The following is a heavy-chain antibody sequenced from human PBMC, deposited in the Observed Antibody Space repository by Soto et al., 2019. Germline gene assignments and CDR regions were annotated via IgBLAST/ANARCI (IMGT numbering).Heavy chain of an antibody. CDR1: RFTFSSYA. Sequence: GGSLRLSCAASRFTFSSYAMHWVRQAPGKGLEWVSYISSSGSTIYYADSVKGRFTISRDNAKNSLYLQMNSLGAEDTAVYYCARVLVFYGGFDPWGRGTLVTVSS. V-gene: IGHV3-48*03. CDR3: ARVLVFYGGFDP. CDR2: ISSSGSTI. D-gene: IGHD2-21*02. J-gene: IGHJ5*02.